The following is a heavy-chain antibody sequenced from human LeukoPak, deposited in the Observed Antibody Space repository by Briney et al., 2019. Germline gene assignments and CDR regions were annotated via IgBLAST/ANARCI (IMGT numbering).Heavy chain of an antibody. D-gene: IGHD3-10*01. Sequence: SETLSLTRSVSGYSISSGYYWGWIRQPPGKGLEWIGNIYHSGSTYYNPSLKSRVTISVDTSKNQFSLRLNSVTAADTAVYYCAREKGLWYGDDAFDIWGQGTMVIVSS. CDR3: AREKGLWYGDDAFDI. J-gene: IGHJ3*02. CDR1: GYSISSGYY. CDR2: IYHSGST. V-gene: IGHV4-38-2*02.